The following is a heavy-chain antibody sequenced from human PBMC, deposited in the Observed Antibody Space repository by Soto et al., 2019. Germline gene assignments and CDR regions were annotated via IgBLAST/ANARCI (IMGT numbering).Heavy chain of an antibody. V-gene: IGHV1-24*01. CDR1: RYTLPELS. CDR3: PTVISGRYPTHAFDI. J-gene: IGHJ3*02. D-gene: IGHD1-20*01. Sequence: ASVKVSFKVSRYTLPELSMHWVRQAPGKGLEWMGGFDPEDGETIYAQKFQGRVTMTEDTSTDTADMELSSLRSEDTPVYYFPTVISGRYPTHAFDIWGQGTKVTVSS. CDR2: FDPEDGET.